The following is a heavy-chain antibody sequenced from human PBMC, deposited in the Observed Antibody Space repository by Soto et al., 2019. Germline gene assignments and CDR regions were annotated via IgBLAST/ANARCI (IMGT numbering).Heavy chain of an antibody. CDR3: ARGLYVDTAMGVGYYYGMDV. Sequence: SETLSLTCAVYGGSFSGYYLSWIRQPPGKGLEWIGEINHSGSTNYNPSLKSRVTISVDTSKNQFSLKLSSVTAADTAVYYCARGLYVDTAMGVGYYYGMDVWGQGTTVTVSS. CDR1: GGSFSGYY. V-gene: IGHV4-34*01. CDR2: INHSGST. D-gene: IGHD5-18*01. J-gene: IGHJ6*02.